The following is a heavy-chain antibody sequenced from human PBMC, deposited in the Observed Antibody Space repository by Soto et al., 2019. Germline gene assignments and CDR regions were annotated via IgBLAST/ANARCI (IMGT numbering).Heavy chain of an antibody. V-gene: IGHV4-59*11. J-gene: IGHJ6*02. D-gene: IGHD3-10*01. CDR2: ISYGGST. CDR3: ARDFSDGSGSHVYYHYGMDV. CDR1: GGSISSHY. Sequence: QVQLQESGPGLVKPSETLSLTCSVSGGSISSHYWSWIRQSPGKGLEWIGYISYGGSTNYNPSLTSRVTISVDASKNQFSLSLRSLTAADTAVYYCARDFSDGSGSHVYYHYGMDVWGQGTTVTVSS.